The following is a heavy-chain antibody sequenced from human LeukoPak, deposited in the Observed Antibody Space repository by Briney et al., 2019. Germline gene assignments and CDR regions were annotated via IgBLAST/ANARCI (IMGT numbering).Heavy chain of an antibody. CDR1: GYTFTMYY. V-gene: IGHV1-46*01. D-gene: IGHD5-18*01. CDR3: ARIFIRNGYSSYFDC. J-gene: IGHJ4*02. Sequence: GASVKVSCKASGYTFTMYYIHWVRQAPGQGLEWMGMINPSDGATTYAQRFQGRVTMTRDMSTTTVYMDLRSLRSEDTAVYYCARIFIRNGYSSYFDCWGQGTLVTVSS. CDR2: INPSDGAT.